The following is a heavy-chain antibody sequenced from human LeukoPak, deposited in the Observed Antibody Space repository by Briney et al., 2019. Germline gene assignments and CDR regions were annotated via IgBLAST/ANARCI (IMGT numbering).Heavy chain of an antibody. CDR2: ISDDSSFT. D-gene: IGHD2-15*01. J-gene: IGHJ4*02. Sequence: AGGSLRLSCVASGLRFRSYAMNWVRQAPGKGLECISTISDDSSFTYYADSVKGRSAISRDDSENTLYLQMNNLKVEDTAVYYRAKGRCSGVGCDSFHSWGQGALVTVSS. CDR3: AKGRCSGVGCDSFHS. CDR1: GLRFRSYA. V-gene: IGHV3-23*01.